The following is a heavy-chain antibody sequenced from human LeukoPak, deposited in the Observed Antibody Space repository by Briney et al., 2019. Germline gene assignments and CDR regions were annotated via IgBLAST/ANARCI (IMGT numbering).Heavy chain of an antibody. CDR1: GGSISSYY. CDR2: IYYSGST. D-gene: IGHD2-2*01. CDR3: ARRGIVVVPAAIYDWFDP. J-gene: IGHJ5*02. V-gene: IGHV4-59*08. Sequence: SETLSLTCTVSGGSISSYYWSWIRQPPGKGLEWIGYIYYSGSTNYNPSLKSRVTISVDTSKNQFSLKLSSVTAADTAVYYCARRGIVVVPAAIYDWFDPWGQGTLVTVSS.